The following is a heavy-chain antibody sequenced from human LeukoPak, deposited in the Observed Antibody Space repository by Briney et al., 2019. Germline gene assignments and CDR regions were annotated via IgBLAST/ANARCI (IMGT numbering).Heavy chain of an antibody. J-gene: IGHJ4*02. CDR2: IWYDGSNK. CDR3: AKDGGYGSGSYYPDY. CDR1: GFTFSSYG. V-gene: IGHV3-33*06. Sequence: GGSLRLSCAASGFTFSSYGMHWVRQAPGKGLEWVAVIWYDGSNKNYADSVKGRFTISRDNSKNTLYLQMNSLRAEDTAVYYCAKDGGYGSGSYYPDYWGQGTLVTVSS. D-gene: IGHD3-10*01.